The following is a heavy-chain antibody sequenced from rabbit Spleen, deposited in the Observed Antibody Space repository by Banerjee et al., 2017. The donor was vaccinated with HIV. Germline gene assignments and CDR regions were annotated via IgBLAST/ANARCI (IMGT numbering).Heavy chain of an antibody. Sequence: QSLEESGGDLVKPGASLTLTCMSSGVSFSGSSYMCWVRQAPGKGLEWITCIDTGSSGFTYFASWAKGRFTISKTSSTTVTLQMTSLTAADTATYFCARDTSSSFSSYGMDLWAQATSSPS. V-gene: IGHV1S40*01. D-gene: IGHD1-1*01. CDR3: ARDTSSSFSSYGMDL. CDR2: IDTGSSGFT. J-gene: IGHJ6*01. CDR1: GVSFSGSSY.